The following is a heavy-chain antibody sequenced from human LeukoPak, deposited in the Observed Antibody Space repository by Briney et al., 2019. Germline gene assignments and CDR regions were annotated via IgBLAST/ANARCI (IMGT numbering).Heavy chain of an antibody. CDR2: ISGSGGST. CDR1: GFTFSSYA. CDR3: AKERGGGIVVVVAATRGAFDI. J-gene: IGHJ3*02. Sequence: GGSLRLSCAASGFTFSSYAMSWVRQAPGKGLEWVSAISGSGGSTYYADSVKGRFTISRDNSKNTLYPQMNSLRAEDTAVYYCAKERGGGIVVVVAATRGAFDIWGQGTMVTVSS. D-gene: IGHD2-15*01. V-gene: IGHV3-23*01.